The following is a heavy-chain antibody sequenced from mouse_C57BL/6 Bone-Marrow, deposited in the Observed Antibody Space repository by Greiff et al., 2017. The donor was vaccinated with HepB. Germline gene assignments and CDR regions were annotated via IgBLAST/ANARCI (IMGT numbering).Heavy chain of an antibody. V-gene: IGHV1-74*01. Sequence: QVQLQQPGAELVKPGASVKVSCKASGYTFTSYWMHWVKQRPGQGLEWIGRIHPSDSDTNYNQKFKGKATLTVDKSSSTAYMQLSSLTSEDSAVYYCARWGKNSYGYYYAMDYWGQGTSVTVSS. D-gene: IGHD5-1-1*01. CDR3: ARWGKNSYGYYYAMDY. J-gene: IGHJ4*01. CDR2: IHPSDSDT. CDR1: GYTFTSYW.